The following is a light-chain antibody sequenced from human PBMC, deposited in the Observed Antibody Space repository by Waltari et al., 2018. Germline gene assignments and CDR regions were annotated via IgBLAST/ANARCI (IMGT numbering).Light chain of an antibody. Sequence: EIVMTQSPASLSLSPGERATLSCRASQSVTSNLAWYQQKPGQAPRLLISGASPRAAGIPVRFSGSGSGTEFTLTVSGLQSEDFAIYYCQQYNDWPPWTFGQGTKVEIK. CDR3: QQYNDWPPWT. J-gene: IGKJ1*01. CDR2: GAS. CDR1: QSVTSN. V-gene: IGKV3-15*01.